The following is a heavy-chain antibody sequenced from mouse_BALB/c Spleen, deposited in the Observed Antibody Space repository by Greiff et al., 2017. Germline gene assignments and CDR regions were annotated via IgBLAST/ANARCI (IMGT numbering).Heavy chain of an antibody. V-gene: IGHV2-9*02. J-gene: IGHJ3*01. Sequence: VQRVESGPGLVAPSQSLSITCTVSGFSLTSYGVHWVRQPPGKGLEWLGVIWAGGSTNYNSALMSRLSISKDNSKSQVFLKMNSLQTDDTAMYYCARADYDWFAYWGQGTLVTVSA. CDR2: IWAGGST. CDR3: ARADYDWFAY. CDR1: GFSLTSYG. D-gene: IGHD2-4*01.